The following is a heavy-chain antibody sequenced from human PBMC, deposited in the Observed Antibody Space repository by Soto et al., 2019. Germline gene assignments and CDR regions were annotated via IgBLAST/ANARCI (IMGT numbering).Heavy chain of an antibody. V-gene: IGHV3-74*01. CDR2: INSDGSVS. CDR1: GFTFSNYW. Sequence: EAQLVESGGGLVQPGGSLRLSCAASGFTFSNYWMYWVRQAPGKGLVWVSRINSDGSVSSYADSVKGRLTISRDNVKNTLYLQMNSLRAEDTAVYYCARGDCVGGPCYSLAGSFYYYMDVWGKGTTVTVFS. CDR3: ARGDCVGGPCYSLAGSFYYYMDV. D-gene: IGHD2-15*01. J-gene: IGHJ6*03.